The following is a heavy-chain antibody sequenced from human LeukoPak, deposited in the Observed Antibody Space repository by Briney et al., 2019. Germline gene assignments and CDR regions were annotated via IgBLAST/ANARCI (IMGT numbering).Heavy chain of an antibody. D-gene: IGHD1-26*01. CDR3: AYRNNFEY. CDR1: GFSFSGHR. CDR2: IKADGSEK. V-gene: IGHV3-7*05. Sequence: GGSLTLSCAASGFSFSGHRLNWVRQPPGKGLEWVANIKADGSEKYYVDSVKDRFTISRDDAKRTVDLQMDNLRADDTAIYYCAYRNNFEYWGEGALVTVSS. J-gene: IGHJ4*02.